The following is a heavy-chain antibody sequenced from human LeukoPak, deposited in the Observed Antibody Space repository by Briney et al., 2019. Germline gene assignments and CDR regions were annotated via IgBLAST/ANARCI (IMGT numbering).Heavy chain of an antibody. CDR3: ARGMPYYDFWSGYYTVVWFDP. Sequence: SETLSLTCAVYGGSFSNYYWSWIRQPPGKGLEWIGYIYYSGSTNYNPSLKSRVTISVDTSKNQFSLKLSSVTAADTAVYYCARGMPYYDFWSGYYTVVWFDPWGQGTLVTVSS. CDR2: IYYSGST. D-gene: IGHD3-3*01. CDR1: GGSFSNYY. V-gene: IGHV4-59*01. J-gene: IGHJ5*02.